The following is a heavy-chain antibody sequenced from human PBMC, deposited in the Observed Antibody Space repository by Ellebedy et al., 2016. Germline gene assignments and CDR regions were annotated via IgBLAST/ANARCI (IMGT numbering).Heavy chain of an antibody. CDR1: GGTFSSYA. J-gene: IGHJ6*02. D-gene: IGHD3-10*01. CDR2: IIPIFGTA. V-gene: IGHV1-69*13. Sequence: SVKVSCXASGGTFSSYAISWVRQAPGQGLEWMGGIIPIFGTANYAQKFQGRVTITADESTSTAYMELSSLRSEDTAVYYCARAPERITMVRGVIAGYYYYGMDVWGQGTTVTVSS. CDR3: ARAPERITMVRGVIAGYYYYGMDV.